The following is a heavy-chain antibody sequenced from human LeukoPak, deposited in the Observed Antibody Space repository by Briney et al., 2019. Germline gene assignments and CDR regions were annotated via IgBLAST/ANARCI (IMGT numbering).Heavy chain of an antibody. CDR2: ISGSGVGT. V-gene: IGHV3-23*01. D-gene: IGHD4-17*01. CDR1: GFTFSSYT. CDR3: ARADGDPDAFDI. Sequence: GGSLRLSCAASGFTFSSYTMNWVRQAPGKGLEWVSAISGSGVGTYYADSVKGRFTISRDNSWYTLYLQMSSLRAEDTAVYYCARADGDPDAFDIWGQGTMVTVSS. J-gene: IGHJ3*02.